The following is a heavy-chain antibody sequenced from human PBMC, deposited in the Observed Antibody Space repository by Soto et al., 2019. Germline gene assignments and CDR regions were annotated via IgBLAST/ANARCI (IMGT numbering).Heavy chain of an antibody. J-gene: IGHJ4*02. D-gene: IGHD1-26*01. V-gene: IGHV3-72*01. CDR3: ARDTGGSYDY. CDR1: GFSFSDYY. Sequence: EVQLVESGGGLVQPGGSLRLSCAASGFSFSDYYMDWVRQVPGKGLEWVGRTRNKANSYSAEYAPPVKGRFTISRHDLEDSMYLQMNNLKTEDTAVYYCARDTGGSYDYWGQGALVTFSS. CDR2: TRNKANSYSA.